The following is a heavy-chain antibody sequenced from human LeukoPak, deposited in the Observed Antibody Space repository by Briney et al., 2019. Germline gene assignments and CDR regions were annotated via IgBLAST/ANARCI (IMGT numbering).Heavy chain of an antibody. CDR1: GFTFTSSA. CDR3: AAGGLYYYYYGMDV. CDR2: IVVGSGNT. D-gene: IGHD5/OR15-5a*01. Sequence: SVKVSCKASGFTFTSSAMQWVRQARGQRLEWIGWIVVGSGNTNYAQKFQERVTITRDMSTSTAYMELSSLRSEDMAVYYCAAGGLYYYYYGMDVWGQGTTVTVSS. J-gene: IGHJ6*02. V-gene: IGHV1-58*02.